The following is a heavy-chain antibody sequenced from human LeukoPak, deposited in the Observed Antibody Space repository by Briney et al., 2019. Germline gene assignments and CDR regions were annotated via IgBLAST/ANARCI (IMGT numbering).Heavy chain of an antibody. V-gene: IGHV4-30-2*01. CDR2: IYHSGST. Sequence: PSQTLSLTCAVSGGSISSGGYYWSWIRQPPGKGLEWIGYIYHSGSTYYNPSLKSRVTISVDTSKNQFSLKLSSVTAADTAVYYCARGFGTRGSSWYLFDIWGQGTMVTVSS. CDR1: GGSISSGGYY. J-gene: IGHJ3*02. D-gene: IGHD6-13*01. CDR3: ARGFGTRGSSWYLFDI.